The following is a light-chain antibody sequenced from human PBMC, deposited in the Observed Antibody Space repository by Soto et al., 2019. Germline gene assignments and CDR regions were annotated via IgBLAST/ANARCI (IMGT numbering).Light chain of an antibody. J-gene: IGLJ2*01. Sequence: QSALTQPASVSGSPGQSITISCTGTSSDVGAYNYVSWYQQHPGKAPKLMIYDVTNLPSGVSNRFSGSKSGNTASLTISGLQPEYEADYYCSSYTSYNTLVLFGGGTNLTVL. CDR1: SSDVGAYNY. CDR3: SSYTSYNTLVL. V-gene: IGLV2-14*01. CDR2: DVT.